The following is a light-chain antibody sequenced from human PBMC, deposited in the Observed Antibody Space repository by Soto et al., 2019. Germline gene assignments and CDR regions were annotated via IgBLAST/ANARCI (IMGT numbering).Light chain of an antibody. CDR1: SDDIGTYNY. Sequence: QSALTQPPSASGSPGQTVTISCTGGSDDIGTYNYVSWYHQRAGSVPKLIIYEVDKRPSGVPTRFSGSKSGNTAPLTITGQPGGDEADYYCRCVMHQNNLVFGGGTQLT. V-gene: IGLV2-8*01. CDR2: EVD. J-gene: IGLJ2*01. CDR3: RCVMHQNNLV.